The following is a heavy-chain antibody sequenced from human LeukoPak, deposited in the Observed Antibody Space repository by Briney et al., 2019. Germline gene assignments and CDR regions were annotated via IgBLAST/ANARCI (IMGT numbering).Heavy chain of an antibody. Sequence: ASVKVSCKASGYTFIDYFIYWVRQAPGQGLEWMGRINPNIDSTKYAQKFQGRVTMTRDTSISTAYMELTRLRSDDTAVYYCARGSATWYFDYWGQGTLVTVSS. V-gene: IGHV1-2*06. CDR3: ARGSATWYFDY. J-gene: IGHJ4*02. CDR1: GYTFIDYF. CDR2: INPNIDST.